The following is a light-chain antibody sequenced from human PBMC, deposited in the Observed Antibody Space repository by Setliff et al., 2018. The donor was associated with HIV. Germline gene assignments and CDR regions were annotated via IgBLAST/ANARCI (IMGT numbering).Light chain of an antibody. Sequence: QSALTQPPSASGSPGQSVTISCTGTSSDVGGYNYVSWYQQHPGKAPKLMIYDASKRPSGVPDRFSGSKSGNTAFLTISGLQGEDEADYYCCSYAGSYTVLFGGGTKVTVL. J-gene: IGLJ2*01. V-gene: IGLV2-11*01. CDR2: DAS. CDR1: SSDVGGYNY. CDR3: CSYAGSYTVL.